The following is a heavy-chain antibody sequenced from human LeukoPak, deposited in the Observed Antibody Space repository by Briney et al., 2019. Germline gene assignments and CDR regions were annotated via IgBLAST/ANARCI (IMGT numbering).Heavy chain of an antibody. J-gene: IGHJ4*02. D-gene: IGHD3-22*01. CDR2: TNPNSGGT. CDR3: AREADGSGYRNYFDY. V-gene: IGHV1-2*02. CDR1: GYTFTGYY. Sequence: GASVKVSCKASGYTFTGYYMHWVRQAPGQGLEWMGWTNPNSGGTNYAQKFQGRVTMTRDTSISTAYMELSRLRSDDTAVYYCAREADGSGYRNYFDYWGQGTLVTVSS.